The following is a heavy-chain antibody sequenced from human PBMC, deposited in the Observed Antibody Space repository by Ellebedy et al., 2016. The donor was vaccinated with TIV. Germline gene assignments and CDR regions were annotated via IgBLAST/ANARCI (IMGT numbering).Heavy chain of an antibody. CDR2: ISGSGGGT. V-gene: IGHV3-23*01. CDR1: GFTFSSYA. Sequence: GESLKISXAASGFTFSSYAMSWVRQAPGKGLEWVSAISGSGGGTYYADSVKGRFTISRDNSKNTLYLQMNSLRAEDTAVYYCALRRGPLPYSRGVDYWGQGTLVTVSS. D-gene: IGHD6-13*01. J-gene: IGHJ4*02. CDR3: ALRRGPLPYSRGVDY.